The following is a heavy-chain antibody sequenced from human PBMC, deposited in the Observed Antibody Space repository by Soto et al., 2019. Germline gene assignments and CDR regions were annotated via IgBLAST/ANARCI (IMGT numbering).Heavy chain of an antibody. D-gene: IGHD4-17*01. CDR2: IKSKTDGGTT. CDR3: IGGLPRNAGDY. Sequence: GGSLRLSCAASGFTFSNAWMNWVRQAPGKGLEWVGRIKSKTDGGTTDYAAPVKGRFTISRDDSKNTLYLQMNSLKTEDTAVYYCIGGLPRNAGDYWGQGTLVTVSS. J-gene: IGHJ4*02. CDR1: GFTFSNAW. V-gene: IGHV3-15*07.